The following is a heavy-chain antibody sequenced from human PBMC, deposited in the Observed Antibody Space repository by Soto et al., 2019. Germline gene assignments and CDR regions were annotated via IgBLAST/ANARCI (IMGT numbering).Heavy chain of an antibody. V-gene: IGHV3-30*18. D-gene: IGHD1-20*01. Sequence: QVQLVESGGGVVQPGRSLRLSCAASGFTFSSYGMHWVRQAPGKGLEWVAVISYDGSNKYYADSVKGRFTISRDNSKTTLYLQMNSLRAEDTAVYYCAKDVTGTAYYYYYYGMDVWGQGTTVTVSS. CDR1: GFTFSSYG. CDR2: ISYDGSNK. J-gene: IGHJ6*02. CDR3: AKDVTGTAYYYYYYGMDV.